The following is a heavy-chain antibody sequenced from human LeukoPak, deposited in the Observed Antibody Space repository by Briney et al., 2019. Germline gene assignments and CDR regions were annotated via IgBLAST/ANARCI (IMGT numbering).Heavy chain of an antibody. CDR3: ARDMAVAGVGLDP. D-gene: IGHD6-19*01. CDR1: GFTFSSYW. Sequence: GRSLRLSCAASGFTFSSYWMHWVRPAPGKGLVWVSRINSDGSTTSYADSVKGRFTISRDNAKNTLYLQMNSLRAEDTAVYYCARDMAVAGVGLDPWGQGTLVTVSS. V-gene: IGHV3-74*01. CDR2: INSDGSTT. J-gene: IGHJ5*02.